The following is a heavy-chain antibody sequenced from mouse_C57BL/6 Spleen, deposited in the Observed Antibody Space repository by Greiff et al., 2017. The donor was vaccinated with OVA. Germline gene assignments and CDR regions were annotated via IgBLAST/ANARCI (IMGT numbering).Heavy chain of an antibody. Sequence: QVQLKQPGAELVKPGASVKLSCKASGYTFTSYWMHWVKQRPGRGLEWIGRIDPNSGGTKYNEKFKSKATLTVDKPSSTAYMQLSSLTSEDSAVYYCAREGHYGSRSYWYFDVWGTGTTVTVSS. V-gene: IGHV1-72*01. D-gene: IGHD1-1*01. CDR3: AREGHYGSRSYWYFDV. CDR2: IDPNSGGT. CDR1: GYTFTSYW. J-gene: IGHJ1*03.